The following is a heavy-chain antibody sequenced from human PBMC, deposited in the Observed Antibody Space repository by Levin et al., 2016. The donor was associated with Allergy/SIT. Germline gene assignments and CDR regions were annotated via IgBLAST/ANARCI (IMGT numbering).Heavy chain of an antibody. CDR3: ARAAGYSGNDSESYYYMDV. D-gene: IGHD5-12*01. J-gene: IGHJ6*03. V-gene: IGHV3-33*01. Sequence: GESLKISCTGSGFTFSSYGMHWVRQAPGKGLEWVAVVWYYETSKWYADSVKGRFTISRDSVSVFLEMNSLTAGDTAVYYCARAAGYSGNDSESYYYMDVWANGTTVTVSS. CDR1: GFTFSSYG. CDR2: VWYYETSK.